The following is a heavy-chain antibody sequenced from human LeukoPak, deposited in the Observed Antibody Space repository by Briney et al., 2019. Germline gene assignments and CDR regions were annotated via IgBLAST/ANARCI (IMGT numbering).Heavy chain of an antibody. J-gene: IGHJ5*02. V-gene: IGHV4-59*01. CDR1: GGSISSYY. D-gene: IGHD3-22*01. CDR2: IYYSGST. Sequence: SETLSLTCTVSGGSISSYYWSWIRQPPGKGLEWIGYIYYSGSTNYNPSLKSRVTISLDTSKNQFSLKLSSVTAADTAVYYCARGLRYYYDSSGLNWFDPWGQGTLVTVSS. CDR3: ARGLRYYYDSSGLNWFDP.